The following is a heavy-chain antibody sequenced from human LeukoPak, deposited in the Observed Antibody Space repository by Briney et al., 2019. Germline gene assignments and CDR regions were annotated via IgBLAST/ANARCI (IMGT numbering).Heavy chain of an antibody. CDR3: AXXXXXXXXXYGLNWFDP. J-gene: IGHJ5*02. Sequence: ASVKVSCKASGYTFTGYYMHWVRQAPGQGLEWMGWINPNSGGTNYAQKFQGRVTMTRDTSISTAYMELSRLRSDDTAVYYCAXXXXXXXXXYGLNWFDPWGQGTLVTVSS. CDR1: GYTFTGYY. V-gene: IGHV1-2*02. D-gene: IGHD3-10*01. CDR2: INPNSGGT.